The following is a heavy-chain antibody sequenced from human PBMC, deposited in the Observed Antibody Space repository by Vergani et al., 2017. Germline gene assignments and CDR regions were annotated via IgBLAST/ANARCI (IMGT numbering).Heavy chain of an antibody. CDR2: ISYDGSNK. CDR1: GFTFSSYA. Sequence: QVQLVESGGGVVQPGRSLRLSCAASGFTFSSYAMHWVRQAPGKGLEWVAVISYDGSNKYYADSGKGRFTISRDNSKNTLYLQMNSLRAEDTAVYYCARVKELLVFVGHFDYWGQGTLVTVSS. J-gene: IGHJ4*02. D-gene: IGHD2-15*01. CDR3: ARVKELLVFVGHFDY. V-gene: IGHV3-30-3*01.